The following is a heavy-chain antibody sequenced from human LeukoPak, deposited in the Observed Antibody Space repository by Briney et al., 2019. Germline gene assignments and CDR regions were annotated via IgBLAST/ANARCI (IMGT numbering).Heavy chain of an antibody. D-gene: IGHD5-12*01. V-gene: IGHV3-7*01. Sequence: GGSLRLSCAASGFTFSSYWMSWVRQAPGKGLEWVANIKQDGSEKYYVDSVKGRFTISRDNSKNTLYLQMNSLRAEDTAVYYCAKEGGASRFDYWGQGTLVTVSS. CDR2: IKQDGSEK. CDR1: GFTFSSYW. CDR3: AKEGGASRFDY. J-gene: IGHJ4*02.